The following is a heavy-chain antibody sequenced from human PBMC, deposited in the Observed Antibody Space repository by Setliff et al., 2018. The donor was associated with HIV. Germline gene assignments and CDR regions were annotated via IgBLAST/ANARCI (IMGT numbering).Heavy chain of an antibody. V-gene: IGHV1-69*13. D-gene: IGHD3-22*01. CDR1: GGTFSSYA. Sequence: SVKVSCKASGGTFSSYAISWVRQAPGQGLDWMGGIIPVFGTTNYAQKFQGRVTITADESTSTAYMELSSLRSEDTAVYYCARGGVYYYDSSGWSMGYWGQGTLVTSPQ. CDR2: IIPVFGTT. CDR3: ARGGVYYYDSSGWSMGY. J-gene: IGHJ4*02.